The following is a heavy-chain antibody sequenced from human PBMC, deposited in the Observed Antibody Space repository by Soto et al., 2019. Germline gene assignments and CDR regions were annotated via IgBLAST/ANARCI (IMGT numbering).Heavy chain of an antibody. CDR1: GYTFTSYD. Sequence: GASVKVSCKASGYTFTSYDINWVRQAAGQGLEWMGWMNPNSGNTGYAQKFQGRVTMTRNTSISTAYMELSSLRSEDTAVYYCARLVNLANDAFDIWGQGTMVTVSS. CDR2: MNPNSGNT. D-gene: IGHD5-12*01. V-gene: IGHV1-8*01. J-gene: IGHJ3*02. CDR3: ARLVNLANDAFDI.